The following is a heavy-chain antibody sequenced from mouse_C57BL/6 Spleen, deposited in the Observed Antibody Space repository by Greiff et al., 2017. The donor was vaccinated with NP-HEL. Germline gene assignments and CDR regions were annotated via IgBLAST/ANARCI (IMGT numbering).Heavy chain of an antibody. CDR2: IDPSDSYT. CDR3: AIRRIYYGYDSWFAY. Sequence: VQLQQPGAELVKPGASVKLSCKASGYTFTSYWMQWVKQRPGQGLEWIGEIDPSDSYTNYNQKFKGKATLTVDTSSSTAYMQLSSLTSEDSAVYYCAIRRIYYGYDSWFAYWGQGTLVTVSA. J-gene: IGHJ3*01. D-gene: IGHD2-2*01. V-gene: IGHV1-50*01. CDR1: GYTFTSYW.